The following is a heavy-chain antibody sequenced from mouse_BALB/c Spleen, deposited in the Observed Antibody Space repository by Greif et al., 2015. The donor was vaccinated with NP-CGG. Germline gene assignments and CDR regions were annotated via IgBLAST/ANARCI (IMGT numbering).Heavy chain of an antibody. CDR2: INPSSGYT. CDR1: GYTFTSYT. D-gene: IGHD2-10*02. J-gene: IGHJ3*01. CDR3: ARWPYGNFFAY. Sequence: QVQLQQPGAELARPGASVKMSCKASGYTFTSYTMHWVKQRPGQGLEWIGYINPSSGYTNYNQKFKDKATLTADKSSSTAYMQLSSLTSEDSAVYYCARWPYGNFFAYWGQGTLVTVSA. V-gene: IGHV1-4*01.